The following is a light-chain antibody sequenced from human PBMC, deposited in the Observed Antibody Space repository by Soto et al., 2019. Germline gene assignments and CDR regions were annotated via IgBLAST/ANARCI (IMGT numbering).Light chain of an antibody. CDR2: EVT. CDR3: SSYTSSSTLV. CDR1: SSDVGGYHY. J-gene: IGLJ1*01. Sequence: QSVLTQPASVSGSPGQSITISCTGTSSDVGGYHYVSWYQQHPGKAPKLMIYEVTNRPSGISNRFSGSKSGNTASLTISGLPAEDEADYYCSSYTSSSTLVFGTGTKLTVL. V-gene: IGLV2-14*01.